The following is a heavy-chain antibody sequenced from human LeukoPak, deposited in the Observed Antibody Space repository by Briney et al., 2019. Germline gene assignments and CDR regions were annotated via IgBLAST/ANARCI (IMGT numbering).Heavy chain of an antibody. V-gene: IGHV1-2*02. CDR2: INPYSGGT. Sequence: ASVTVSCTASGYTFTGHYIHWVRQAPGQGLEWMGWINPYSGGTHYAQNFQGRVTLTRDTSISTAYMELSRLKSDDTAVYYCARERGGVALDYWGQGTLVTISS. D-gene: IGHD2-15*01. CDR3: ARERGGVALDY. CDR1: GYTFTGHY. J-gene: IGHJ4*02.